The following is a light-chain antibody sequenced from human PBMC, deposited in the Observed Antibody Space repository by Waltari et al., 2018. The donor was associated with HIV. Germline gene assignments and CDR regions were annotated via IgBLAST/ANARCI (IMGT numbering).Light chain of an antibody. J-gene: IGKJ1*01. CDR3: QQYGSLQWT. Sequence: EIVLTQSPGTLYLSPGERATLSCRASQSVTSTYFAWYQQKPGQAPRLLIYGASSRATGIPDRFSGTGSGTDFNLTISRLEPEDFALYYCQQYGSLQWTFGQGTKVEIK. V-gene: IGKV3-20*01. CDR2: GAS. CDR1: QSVTSTY.